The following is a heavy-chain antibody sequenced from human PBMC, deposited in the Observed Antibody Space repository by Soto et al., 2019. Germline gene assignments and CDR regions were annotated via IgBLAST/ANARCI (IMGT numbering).Heavy chain of an antibody. J-gene: IGHJ4*02. D-gene: IGHD3-9*01. CDR1: GYTFTSYG. CDR2: ISAYNGNT. V-gene: IGHV1-18*04. Sequence: VASVKVSCKASGYTFTSYGISWVRQAPGQGLEWMGWISAYNGNTNYAQKLQGRVTMTTDTSTSTAYMELRSLRSDDTAVYYCARDEGRYFDWLPYRGPSYYFDYWGQGTLVTVSS. CDR3: ARDEGRYFDWLPYRGPSYYFDY.